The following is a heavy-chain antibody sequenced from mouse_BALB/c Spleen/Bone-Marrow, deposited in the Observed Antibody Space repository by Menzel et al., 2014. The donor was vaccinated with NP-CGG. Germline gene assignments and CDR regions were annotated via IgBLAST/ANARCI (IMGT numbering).Heavy chain of an antibody. CDR1: GFAFSSYD. D-gene: IGHD2-4*01. CDR3: ARHMIRGFAY. J-gene: IGHJ3*01. V-gene: IGHV5-12-1*01. CDR2: ISSGGGST. Sequence: EVQLVESGGGLVKPGGSLKLSCAASGFAFSSYDMSWVRQTPEKRLEWVAYISSGGGSTYYSVTVKGRFTISRDNAKNTLYLEMSSLKSEDTAMYYCARHMIRGFAYWGQGTLVTVSA.